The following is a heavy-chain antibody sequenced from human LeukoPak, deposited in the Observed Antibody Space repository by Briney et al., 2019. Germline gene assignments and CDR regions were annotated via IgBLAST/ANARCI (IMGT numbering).Heavy chain of an antibody. J-gene: IGHJ6*03. CDR2: IYYSGST. CDR3: ARTTEGGYTYGYFYYYYMDV. CDR1: GGSISSYY. V-gene: IGHV4-59*01. D-gene: IGHD5-18*01. Sequence: SETLSLTCTVSGGSISSYYWSWIRQPPGKGLEWIGYIYYSGSTNYNPSLKSRVTISVDTSKNQFSLKLTSVTAADTAVYYCARTTEGGYTYGYFYYYYMDVWGKGTTVTISS.